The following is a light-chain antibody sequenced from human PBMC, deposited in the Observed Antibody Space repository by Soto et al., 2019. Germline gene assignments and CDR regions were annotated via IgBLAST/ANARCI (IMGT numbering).Light chain of an antibody. J-gene: IGKJ1*01. V-gene: IGKV3-20*01. CDR2: DAS. Sequence: ETVLTQSPGTLSLSPGDRATLSCRASQSVSSSYLAWYQRKPGQAPRLLIYDASRRATGIPDRFSGSGSGTDFTLTISRLEPEDFAVYYCQQYGSTPRTFGQGTKVDI. CDR1: QSVSSSY. CDR3: QQYGSTPRT.